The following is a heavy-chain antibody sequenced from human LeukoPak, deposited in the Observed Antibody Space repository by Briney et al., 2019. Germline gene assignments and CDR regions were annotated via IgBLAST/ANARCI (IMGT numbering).Heavy chain of an antibody. J-gene: IGHJ6*03. CDR3: AREKQQLVNSRSFYYYYYMDV. CDR1: GYTFTSYG. CDR2: ISAYNGNT. V-gene: IGHV1-18*01. Sequence: ASVKVSCKASGYTFTSYGISWVRQAPGQGLEWMGWISAYNGNTNYAQKLQGRVTMTTDTSTSTAYMELRSLRSDDTAVYYCAREKQQLVNSRSFYYYYYMDVWGKGTTVTVSS. D-gene: IGHD6-13*01.